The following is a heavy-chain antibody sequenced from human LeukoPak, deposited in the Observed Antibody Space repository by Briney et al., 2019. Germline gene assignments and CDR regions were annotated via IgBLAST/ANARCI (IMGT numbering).Heavy chain of an antibody. CDR1: GFDFSDFW. CDR2: IKQDGSEK. V-gene: IGHV3-7*01. CDR3: ARYYGSGSPYREYYFDY. D-gene: IGHD3-10*01. J-gene: IGHJ4*02. Sequence: PGGSLRLSCAASGFDFSDFWMSWVRQAPWKGPEWVANIKQDGSEKYYVDSVKGRFTISRDNAKNSLYLQMNSLRAEDTAVYYCARYYGSGSPYREYYFDYWGQGTLVTVSS.